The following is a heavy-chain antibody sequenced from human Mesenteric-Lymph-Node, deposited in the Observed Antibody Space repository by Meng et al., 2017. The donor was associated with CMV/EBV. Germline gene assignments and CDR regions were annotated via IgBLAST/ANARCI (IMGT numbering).Heavy chain of an antibody. D-gene: IGHD2-2*02. V-gene: IGHV1-2*02. CDR2: INPNSGGT. J-gene: IGHJ6*02. Sequence: SVKVSCKASGYTFTGYYMHWVRQAPGQGLEWMGWINPNSGGTNYAQKFQGRVTMTRDTSISTAYMELSRLRSDDTAVYYCASSYYCSSTSCYTSPYYYYYGMDVWGQGTTVTVSS. CDR1: GYTFTGYY. CDR3: ASSYYCSSTSCYTSPYYYYYGMDV.